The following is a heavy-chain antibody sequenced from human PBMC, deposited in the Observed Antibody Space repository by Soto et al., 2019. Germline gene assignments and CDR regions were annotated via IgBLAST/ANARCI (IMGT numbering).Heavy chain of an antibody. J-gene: IGHJ6*02. CDR2: INHSGRT. V-gene: IGHV4-34*01. CDR1: GGSFSGYC. D-gene: IGHD1-26*01. CDR3: VRGRWELYGYSYYYGIEV. Sequence: SETLSRTCAVYGGSFSGYCWSCISQPPGKGLEWIVEINHSGRTNYKQSLKSRVNISVDTSKNQFYLKLSSLTAEDTAVYYCVRGRWELYGYSYYYGIEVGGQGNTVT.